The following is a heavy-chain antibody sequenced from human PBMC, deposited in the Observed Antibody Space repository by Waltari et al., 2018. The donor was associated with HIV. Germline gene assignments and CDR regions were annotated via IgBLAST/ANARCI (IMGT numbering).Heavy chain of an antibody. D-gene: IGHD6-19*01. CDR3: ARDPAGYNSGWYNIYYYGMDV. CDR2: IKQDGSDK. V-gene: IGHV3-7*01. J-gene: IGHJ6*02. Sequence: EVQLVESGGGLVQPGGSLRLSCAASGFTFSSYWMSWVRQAPGKGLEWVATIKQDGSDKYYVDSVKGRFTSSRDNAKNSLYLQLNSLRAEDTAVYDCARDPAGYNSGWYNIYYYGMDVWGQGTTVTVSS. CDR1: GFTFSSYW.